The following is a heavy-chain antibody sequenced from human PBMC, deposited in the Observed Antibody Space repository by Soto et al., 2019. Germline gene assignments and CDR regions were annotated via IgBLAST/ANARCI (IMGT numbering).Heavy chain of an antibody. D-gene: IGHD3-9*01. V-gene: IGHV4-59*08. J-gene: IGHJ6*03. CDR3: ARTSGLRYFDWLEDYYYMDV. Sequence: SETLSLTCTVSGGSISSYYWSWIRQPPGKGLEWIGYIYHSGSTNYNPSLKSRVTISVDTSKNQFSLKLSSVTAADTAVYYCARTSGLRYFDWLEDYYYMDVWGKGTTVTVSS. CDR1: GGSISSYY. CDR2: IYHSGST.